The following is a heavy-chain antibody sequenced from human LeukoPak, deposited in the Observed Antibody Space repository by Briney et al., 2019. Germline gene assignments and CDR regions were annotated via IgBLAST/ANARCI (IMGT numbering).Heavy chain of an antibody. CDR3: AKSGLRGYSYGYGDY. D-gene: IGHD5-18*01. CDR1: GFTFSSYA. CDR2: ISGSGGST. V-gene: IGHV3-23*01. J-gene: IGHJ4*02. Sequence: GGSLRLSCAASGFTFSSYAKSWVRQAPGKGLEWVSAISGSGGSTYYADSVKGRFTISRDNSKNTLYLQMNSLRAEDTAVYYCAKSGLRGYSYGYGDYWGQGTLVTVSS.